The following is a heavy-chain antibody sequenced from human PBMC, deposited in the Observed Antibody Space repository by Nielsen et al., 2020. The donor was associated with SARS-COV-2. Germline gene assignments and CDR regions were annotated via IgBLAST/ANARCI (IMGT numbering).Heavy chain of an antibody. V-gene: IGHV3-53*01. J-gene: IGHJ4*02. CDR1: GFTVSSNY. CDR2: IYSGGST. Sequence: GGSLRLSCAASGFTVSSNYMSWVRQAPGKGLEWASVIYSGGSTYYADSVKGRFTISRDNSKNTLYLQMNSLRAEDTAVYYCASEIAVAGLDYWGQGTLVTVSS. CDR3: ASEIAVAGLDY. D-gene: IGHD6-19*01.